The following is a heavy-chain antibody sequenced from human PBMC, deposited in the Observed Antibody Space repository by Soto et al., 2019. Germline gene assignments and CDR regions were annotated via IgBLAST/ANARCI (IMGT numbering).Heavy chain of an antibody. CDR2: ISGSDGSK. CDR3: AKDRERDAWYEDY. Sequence: EVQLLESGGGLVQPGGSLRLSCVASGFSFSSYAMSWVRQAPGKGLEWVSVISGSDGSKYYADSVKGRFTISRDNSKNTLYLQINSLRAEDTAVYYCAKDRERDAWYEDYWGQGTLVTVSS. V-gene: IGHV3-23*01. D-gene: IGHD6-13*01. J-gene: IGHJ4*02. CDR1: GFSFSSYA.